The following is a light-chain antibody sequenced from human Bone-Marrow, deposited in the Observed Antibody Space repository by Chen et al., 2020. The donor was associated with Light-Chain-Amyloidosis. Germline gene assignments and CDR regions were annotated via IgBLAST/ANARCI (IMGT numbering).Light chain of an antibody. Sequence: SYVLTQPPSVSVAPGRTASLTCGGDNSGINTVHWYQQKPGQDPVMVVYDGFDRPSGIPERCSGSKSANTATLRISGVEVGDEADYFCQVWDSGDLVVFGAGTKLTVL. CDR3: QVWDSGDLVV. V-gene: IGLV3-21*03. CDR2: DGF. J-gene: IGLJ2*01. CDR1: NSGINT.